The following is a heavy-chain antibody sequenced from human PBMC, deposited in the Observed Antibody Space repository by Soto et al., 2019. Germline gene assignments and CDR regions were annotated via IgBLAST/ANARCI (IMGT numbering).Heavy chain of an antibody. CDR3: AKGGRQWLFTSDFNY. Sequence: VQLVESGGGVVQPGRSLRLSCAASGFTFSDYAMHWVRQAPGKGLEWVAVVSHDGRNTHYADSVKGRFTISRDSSKNTVSLEMTSLRADDKAVYYCAKGGRQWLFTSDFNYWGQGALVTVSS. CDR1: GFTFSDYA. D-gene: IGHD6-19*01. J-gene: IGHJ4*02. CDR2: VSHDGRNT. V-gene: IGHV3-30*18.